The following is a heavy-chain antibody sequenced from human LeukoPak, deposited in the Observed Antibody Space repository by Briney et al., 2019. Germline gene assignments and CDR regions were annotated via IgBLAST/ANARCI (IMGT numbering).Heavy chain of an antibody. Sequence: GGSLRLSCAASGFTFSSYAMSWGRQAPGKGLEWVSAISGSGGNTYYADSVKGRFTISRDNAKNTPYLQMNSLRAEDTAVYYCTKNSDTSIYLRWFDPWGQGTLVTVSS. D-gene: IGHD3-22*01. CDR3: TKNSDTSIYLRWFDP. J-gene: IGHJ5*02. CDR1: GFTFSSYA. V-gene: IGHV3-23*01. CDR2: ISGSGGNT.